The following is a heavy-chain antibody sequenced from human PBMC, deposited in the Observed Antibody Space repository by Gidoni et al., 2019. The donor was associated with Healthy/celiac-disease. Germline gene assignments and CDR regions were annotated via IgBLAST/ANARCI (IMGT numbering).Heavy chain of an antibody. D-gene: IGHD2-21*01. V-gene: IGHV3-23*01. CDR2: ISGSGGST. Sequence: EVELLESGGGLVQPGESLGRSCETSRFPFGSCALSWVRQTTGKGLEWVSAISGSGGSTYYADSVKGRFTISRDNSKNTLYLQMNSLRAEDTAVYYCAKSFADPRSRWWWCYFDYWGQGTLVTVSS. CDR1: RFPFGSCA. J-gene: IGHJ4*02. CDR3: AKSFADPRSRWWWCYFDY.